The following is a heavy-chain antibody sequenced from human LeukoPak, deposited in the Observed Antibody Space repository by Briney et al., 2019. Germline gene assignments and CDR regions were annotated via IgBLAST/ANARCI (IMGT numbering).Heavy chain of an antibody. J-gene: IGHJ5*02. CDR1: GGTFSSYA. CDR3: ARWKRQLVGDWFDP. Sequence: ASVKVSCKASGGTFSSYAISWVRQAPGQGLEWMGWISAYNGNTNYAQKLQGRVTMTTDTSTSTAYMELRSLRSDDTAAYYCARWKRQLVGDWFDPWGQGTLVTVSS. D-gene: IGHD6-13*01. CDR2: ISAYNGNT. V-gene: IGHV1-18*01.